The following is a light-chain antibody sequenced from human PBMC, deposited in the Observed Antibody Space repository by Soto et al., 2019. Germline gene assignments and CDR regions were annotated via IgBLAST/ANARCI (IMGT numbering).Light chain of an antibody. V-gene: IGLV2-8*01. J-gene: IGLJ2*01. CDR2: EVS. Sequence: QSALTQPPSASGSPGQSVTISCTGTSSDVGRYNYVSWYQQHPGKAPKLMISEVSKRPSGVPDRFSGSKSGNTASLTVSGLQAEDEAYYYCSSYAVNRDVLFGGGTKVTVL. CDR1: SSDVGRYNY. CDR3: SSYAVNRDVL.